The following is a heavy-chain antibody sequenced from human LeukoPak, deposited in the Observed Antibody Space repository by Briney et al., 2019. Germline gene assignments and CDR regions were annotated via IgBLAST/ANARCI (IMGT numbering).Heavy chain of an antibody. CDR2: INHSGST. D-gene: IGHD3-10*01. J-gene: IGHJ4*02. Sequence: SETLSLTCAVYGGSFSDYYWDWIRQPPGKGLEWIGEINHSGSTNYNPSLKSRVTISVDTSKNQFSVELNSVTAADTAVYYCARAGRSALLFDHWGQGTLVTVSS. CDR3: ARAGRSALLFDH. V-gene: IGHV4-34*01. CDR1: GGSFSDYY.